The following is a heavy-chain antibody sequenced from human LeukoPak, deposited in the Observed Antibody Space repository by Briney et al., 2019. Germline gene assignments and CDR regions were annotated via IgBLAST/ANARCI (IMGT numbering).Heavy chain of an antibody. CDR3: ARPGFGGAFDI. CDR1: GGPISSGNW. Sequence: SGTLSLTCAVSGGPISSGNWWSWVRQPPGKGLEWIGEIYHSGSTNYNPSLKSRVTISVDRSKNQFSLKLSSVTAADTAIYYCARPGFGGAFDIWGQGTLFTVSS. V-gene: IGHV4-4*02. CDR2: IYHSGST. D-gene: IGHD3-16*01. J-gene: IGHJ3*02.